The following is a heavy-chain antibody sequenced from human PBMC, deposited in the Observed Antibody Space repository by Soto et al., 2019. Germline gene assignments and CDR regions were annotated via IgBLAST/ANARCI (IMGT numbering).Heavy chain of an antibody. D-gene: IGHD6-19*01. CDR3: AKDAHVEGYSSGLPKN. V-gene: IGHV1-18*01. CDR1: GYTFANYG. J-gene: IGHJ4*02. CDR2: ISAYTGNT. Sequence: GASVKVSCKASGYTFANYGISWVRQAPGQGLEWMGRISAYTGNTNYAPEFQGRVTMTTDTSTSTAYMELRSLRFDDTAVYYCAKDAHVEGYSSGLPKNWGQGTLVTVSS.